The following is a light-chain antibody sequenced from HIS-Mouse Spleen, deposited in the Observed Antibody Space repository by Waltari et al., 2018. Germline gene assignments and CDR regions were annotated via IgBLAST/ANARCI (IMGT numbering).Light chain of an antibody. V-gene: IGKV2-30*02. J-gene: IGKJ2*01. CDR1: QSLVHSDGNTY. CDR2: KVS. Sequence: DVVMTQSPLSLPVTLGQPASISCRSSQSLVHSDGNTYLNWFQQRPGQSPRRLIYKVSYRDSGVPDRFSGSGSGTDFTLKISRVEAEDVGVYYCMQGTHWPITFGQGTKLEIK. CDR3: MQGTHWPIT.